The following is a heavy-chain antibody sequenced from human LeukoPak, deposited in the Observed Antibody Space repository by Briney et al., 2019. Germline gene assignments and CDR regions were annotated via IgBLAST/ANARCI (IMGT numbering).Heavy chain of an antibody. D-gene: IGHD3-3*01. V-gene: IGHV3-33*01. CDR1: GFTFSSYG. J-gene: IGHJ3*02. Sequence: GGSLRLSCAASGFTFSSYGMHWVRQAPGKGLEWVAVIWYDGSNKYYADSVKGRFTISRDNSKNTLYLQMNSLRAEDTAVYYCARGGAYDFGDAFDIWGQGAMVTVSS. CDR2: IWYDGSNK. CDR3: ARGGAYDFGDAFDI.